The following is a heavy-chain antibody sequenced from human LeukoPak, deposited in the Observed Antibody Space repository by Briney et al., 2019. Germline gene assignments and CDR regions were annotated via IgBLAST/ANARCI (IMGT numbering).Heavy chain of an antibody. CDR2: IRYDGSNK. CDR3: AKGAHSSGWLSHDY. Sequence: GGSLRLSCAASGFTFSSYGMHWVRQAPGKGLEWVAFIRYDGSNKYYADSVKGRFTISRDNSKNTLYLQMSSLRGEDTAVYYCAKGAHSSGWLSHDYWGQGTLVTVSS. J-gene: IGHJ4*02. V-gene: IGHV3-30*02. D-gene: IGHD6-19*01. CDR1: GFTFSSYG.